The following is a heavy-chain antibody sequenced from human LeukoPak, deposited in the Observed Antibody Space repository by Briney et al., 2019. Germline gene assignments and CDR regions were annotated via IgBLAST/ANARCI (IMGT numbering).Heavy chain of an antibody. Sequence: ASVKVSCKASGYTFTSYGISWVRQAPGQGLEWMGWISPNSGGTNYAQKFQGRVTMTRDTSISTAYMELSRLRSDDTAVYYCARGYYGSGSYSHPYNWFDPWGQGTLVTVSS. J-gene: IGHJ5*02. CDR1: GYTFTSYG. D-gene: IGHD3-10*01. V-gene: IGHV1-2*02. CDR3: ARGYYGSGSYSHPYNWFDP. CDR2: ISPNSGGT.